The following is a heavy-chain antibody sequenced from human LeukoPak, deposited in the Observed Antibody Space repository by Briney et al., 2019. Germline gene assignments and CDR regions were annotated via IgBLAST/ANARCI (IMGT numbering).Heavy chain of an antibody. CDR1: GFSFSYYS. J-gene: IGHJ3*02. CDR3: ARENTYYYDSSGYYYPFGI. CDR2: ISSSSSTL. Sequence: PGGSLRLSCAASGFSFSYYSMNWVRQAPGKGLERVSYISSSSSTLYYVDSVKGRFTISRDNAKNSLYLQMNSLRAEDTAVYYCARENTYYYDSSGYYYPFGIWGQGTMVTVSS. V-gene: IGHV3-48*04. D-gene: IGHD3-22*01.